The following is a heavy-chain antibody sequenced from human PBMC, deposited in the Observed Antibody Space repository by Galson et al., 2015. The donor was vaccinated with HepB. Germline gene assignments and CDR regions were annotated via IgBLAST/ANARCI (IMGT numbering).Heavy chain of an antibody. V-gene: IGHV1-18*01. CDR1: GYTFTNYG. CDR2: IRAYDGHT. J-gene: IGHJ6*02. CDR3: SRFDFYGMDV. Sequence: SVKVSCKASGYTFTNYGLVWVRQAPGQGLEWVGWIRAYDGHTNYAQKLQGRVTITADTSTSTAYLALRRLISGNTAMYFCSRFDFYGMDVWGQGTTVTVSS.